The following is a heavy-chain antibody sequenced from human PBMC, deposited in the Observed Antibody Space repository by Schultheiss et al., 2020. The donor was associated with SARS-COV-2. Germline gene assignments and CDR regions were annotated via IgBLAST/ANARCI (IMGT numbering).Heavy chain of an antibody. CDR1: GVTLSKYW. D-gene: IGHD3-22*01. V-gene: IGHV3-74*01. CDR3: ARAAPSSMIVVVIGYFDY. CDR2: INSDGSST. J-gene: IGHJ4*02. Sequence: GGSLRLSCAASGVTLSKYWMHWVRQAPGKGLVWVSRINSDGSSTYYADSVKGRFTISRDNSKNTLYLQMNSLRAEDTAVYYCARAAPSSMIVVVIGYFDYWGQGTLVTVSS.